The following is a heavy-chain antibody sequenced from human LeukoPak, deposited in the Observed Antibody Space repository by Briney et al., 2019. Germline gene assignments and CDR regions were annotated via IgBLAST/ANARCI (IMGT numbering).Heavy chain of an antibody. CDR1: GFTFSSYG. D-gene: IGHD3-3*01. V-gene: IGHV3-21*01. CDR2: ISSSSSYI. CDR3: AREITIDY. J-gene: IGHJ4*02. Sequence: PGRSLRLSCAASGFTFSSYGMHWVRQAPGKGLEWVSSISSSSSYIYYADSVKGRFTISRDNAKNSLYLQMNSLRAEDTAVYYCAREITIDYWGQGTLVTVSS.